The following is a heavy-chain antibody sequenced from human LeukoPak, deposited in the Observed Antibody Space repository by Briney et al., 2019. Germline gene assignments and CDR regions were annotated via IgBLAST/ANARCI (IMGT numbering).Heavy chain of an antibody. Sequence: GGSLRLSCAASGFTFSSYSMNWVRQAPGKGLEWVSYISSSSSTIYYADSVKGRFTISRDNAKNSLYLQMNSLRTEDAAVYYCARDSDPLVDYWGQGTLVTVSS. CDR2: ISSSSSTI. CDR1: GFTFSSYS. V-gene: IGHV3-48*01. CDR3: ARDSDPLVDY. J-gene: IGHJ4*02. D-gene: IGHD6-6*01.